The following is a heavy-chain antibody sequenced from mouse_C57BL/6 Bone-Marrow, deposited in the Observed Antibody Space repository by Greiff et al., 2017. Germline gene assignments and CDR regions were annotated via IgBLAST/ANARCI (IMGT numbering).Heavy chain of an antibody. CDR1: GFSLTSYG. CDR2: LWSGGST. V-gene: IGHV2-2*01. J-gene: IGHJ1*03. Sequence: VQLVESGPGLVQPSQSLSITCTVSGFSLTSYGVHWVRQSPGKGLEWLGVLWSGGSTDYNAAFISRLSISKDNSKSQVFFKMNSLQADDTAIYYCARNYGSSYWYFDVWGTGTTVTVSS. CDR3: ARNYGSSYWYFDV. D-gene: IGHD1-1*01.